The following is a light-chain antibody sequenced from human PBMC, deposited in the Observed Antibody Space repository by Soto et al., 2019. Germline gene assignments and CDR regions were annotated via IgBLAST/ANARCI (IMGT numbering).Light chain of an antibody. V-gene: IGKV3-15*01. Sequence: EMVMTQSPDTLSGSPGERATVSCSSSQSVSIDLAWYQQTPGQAPRLLIYGASTRATGVPPTFSGSASGTEFTLTISSLQSEDFTVYYCQQYNKWPLPFGQGTKVDIK. CDR1: QSVSID. J-gene: IGKJ1*01. CDR2: GAS. CDR3: QQYNKWPLP.